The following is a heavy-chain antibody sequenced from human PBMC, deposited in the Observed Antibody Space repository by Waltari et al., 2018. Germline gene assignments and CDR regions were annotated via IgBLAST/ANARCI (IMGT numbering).Heavy chain of an antibody. Sequence: QVQLQQWGAGLLKPSETLSLTCAVYGGSFSGYYWSWIRQPPGKGLEWIGEINHSGSTNHNPSLKSRVTISVDTSKNQFSLKLSSVTAADTAVYYCARGRSGGDYDYYYGMDVWGQGTTVTVSS. V-gene: IGHV4-34*01. J-gene: IGHJ6*02. CDR2: INHSGST. CDR1: GGSFSGYY. CDR3: ARGRSGGDYDYYYGMDV. D-gene: IGHD3-10*01.